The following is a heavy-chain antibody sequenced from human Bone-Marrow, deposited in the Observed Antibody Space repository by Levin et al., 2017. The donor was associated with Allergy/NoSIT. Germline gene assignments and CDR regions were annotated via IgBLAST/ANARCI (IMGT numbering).Heavy chain of an antibody. CDR3: TMDANIVVLPAAGDSFDI. CDR1: GGTFGSNA. J-gene: IGHJ3*02. D-gene: IGHD2-2*01. V-gene: IGHV1-69*13. Sequence: SVKVSCKASGGTFGSNALNWVRQAPGQGLEWMGGIRPIFGTADYTQKYQGRVSITADESTGTAYMELTSLRAEDTAMYYCTMDANIVVLPAAGDSFDIWGQGTLVTVSS. CDR2: IRPIFGTA.